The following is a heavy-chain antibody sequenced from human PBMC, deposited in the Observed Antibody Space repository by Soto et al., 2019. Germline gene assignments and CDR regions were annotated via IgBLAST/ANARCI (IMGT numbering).Heavy chain of an antibody. CDR1: GLPFRTNA. J-gene: IGHJ4*02. D-gene: IGHD6-13*01. Sequence: EVQLLESGGGLVQPGGSLGLSCEAPGLPFRTNAMGWARQPPGRGLEWVSAISGSGGSTYYADSVKGRFTISRDNSKNTLYLQMNSLRAEDTAVYYCAKDAPAAGTSFDYWGQGTLVTVSS. CDR3: AKDAPAAGTSFDY. V-gene: IGHV3-23*01. CDR2: ISGSGGST.